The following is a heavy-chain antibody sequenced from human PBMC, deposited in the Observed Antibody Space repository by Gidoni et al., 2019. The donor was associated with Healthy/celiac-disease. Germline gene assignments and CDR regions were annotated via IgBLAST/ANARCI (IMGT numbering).Heavy chain of an antibody. V-gene: IGHV4-34*01. CDR3: ARPGRLGYYYYGMDV. J-gene: IGHJ6*02. CDR1: GGSFSGYY. CDR2: INHSGSP. D-gene: IGHD3-10*01. Sequence: QVQLQQWGAGLLKPSETLSLTCAVYGGSFSGYYWSWIRQPPGKGLEWIGEINHSGSPNYNPSLKSRVNISVDTSKNQFSLKLSSVTAADTAVYYCARPGRLGYYYYGMDVWGQGTTVTVSS.